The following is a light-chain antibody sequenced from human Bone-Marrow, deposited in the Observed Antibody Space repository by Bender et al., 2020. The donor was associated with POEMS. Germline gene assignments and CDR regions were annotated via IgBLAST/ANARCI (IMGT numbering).Light chain of an antibody. CDR2: DVT. Sequence: QSALTQPASVSGSPGQSITISCTRASSDVGGYHYVSWYQHHPGKAPKLIIFDVTNRPSGVSNRFSGSKSGDTASLTISGLQSEDEGDYYCSSYTTSSALEGVFGTGTKVTVL. CDR1: SSDVGGYHY. V-gene: IGLV2-14*03. J-gene: IGLJ1*01. CDR3: SSYTTSSALEGV.